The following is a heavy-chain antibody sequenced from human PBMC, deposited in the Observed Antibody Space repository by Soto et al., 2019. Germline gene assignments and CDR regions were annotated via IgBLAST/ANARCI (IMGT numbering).Heavy chain of an antibody. V-gene: IGHV3-64D*08. CDR1: GFTFSSYA. CDR3: VKEGIRYDRSKTRAVAGYGDFDY. CDR2: ISSNGGST. J-gene: IGHJ4*02. D-gene: IGHD6-19*01. Sequence: GGSLRLSCSASGFTFSSYAMHWVRQAPGKGLEYVSAISSNGGSTYYADSVKGRFTISRDNSKNTLYLQMSSLRAEDTAVYYCVKEGIRYDRSKTRAVAGYGDFDYWGQGTLVTVSS.